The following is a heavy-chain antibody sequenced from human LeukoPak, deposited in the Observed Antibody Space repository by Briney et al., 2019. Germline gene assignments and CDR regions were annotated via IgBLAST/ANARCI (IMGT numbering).Heavy chain of an antibody. J-gene: IGHJ4*02. CDR3: ASAFPGGLQGDY. Sequence: GGSLRLSCAASGFTFSSYWMHWVRQAPGKGLVWVSRINSVGSSTSYADSVKGRFTISRDNAKNTLYLQMNSLRAEDTAVYYCASAFPGGLQGDYWGQGTLVTVSS. V-gene: IGHV3-74*01. CDR2: INSVGSST. CDR1: GFTFSSYW. D-gene: IGHD5-24*01.